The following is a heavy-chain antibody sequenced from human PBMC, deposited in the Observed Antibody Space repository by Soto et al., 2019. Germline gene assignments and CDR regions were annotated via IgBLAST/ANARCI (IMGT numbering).Heavy chain of an antibody. Sequence: QVQLVQSGAEVKKPGASVKVSCKASGYTFTSYDINWVRQATGQGLEWMGWMNPNSGNTGYAQKFQGRVTMTRNTSISTAYMELISLRCEDTAVYYCARADAGEVVVIDWFDPWGQGTQVTVSS. CDR3: ARADAGEVVVIDWFDP. D-gene: IGHD3-22*01. J-gene: IGHJ5*02. V-gene: IGHV1-8*01. CDR2: MNPNSGNT. CDR1: GYTFTSYD.